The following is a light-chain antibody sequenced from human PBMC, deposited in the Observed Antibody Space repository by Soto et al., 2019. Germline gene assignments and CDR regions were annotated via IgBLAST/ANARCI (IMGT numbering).Light chain of an antibody. CDR2: EGS. Sequence: QSALTQPASVSGSPGQSITISCTGTSSDVASYNLVSWYQQLPGKAPKLMIYEGSKRPSGVSNRFSGSKSGNTASLTISGLQAEDEADYYCSSFKGTNSFVFGTGTKVTVL. CDR3: SSFKGTNSFV. J-gene: IGLJ1*01. V-gene: IGLV2-14*02. CDR1: SSDVASYNL.